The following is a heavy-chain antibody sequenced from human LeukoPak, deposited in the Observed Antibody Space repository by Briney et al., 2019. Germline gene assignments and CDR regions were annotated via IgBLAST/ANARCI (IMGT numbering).Heavy chain of an antibody. D-gene: IGHD2-2*01. CDR1: GFTFNDYA. J-gene: IGHJ4*02. CDR3: AKDSTTYQLLSLVY. Sequence: GGSLRLSCAGSGFTFNDYAMRWVRQAPGKGLEWVSGISWNSRSIGYADSVKGRFTISRDNAKNSLYLQMNSLRAEDTALYYCAKDSTTYQLLSLVYWGQGTLVTVSS. CDR2: ISWNSRSI. V-gene: IGHV3-9*01.